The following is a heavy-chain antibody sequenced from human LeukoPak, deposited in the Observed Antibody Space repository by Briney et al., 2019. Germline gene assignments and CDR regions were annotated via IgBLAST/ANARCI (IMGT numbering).Heavy chain of an antibody. CDR2: ISWNSGSI. CDR3: AKEGPYYYYGMDV. CDR1: GFTFDDYA. V-gene: IGHV3-9*01. Sequence: PGGSLRLSCAASGFTFDDYAMHWVRQAPGKGLEWVSGISWNSGSIGYADSVKGRFTISRDNAKNSLYLQMNSLRAEDTALYYCAKEGPYYYYGMDVWGQGTTVTVSS. J-gene: IGHJ6*02.